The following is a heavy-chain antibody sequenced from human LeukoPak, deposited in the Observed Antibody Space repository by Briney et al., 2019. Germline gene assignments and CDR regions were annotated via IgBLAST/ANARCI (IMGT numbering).Heavy chain of an antibody. J-gene: IGHJ4*02. D-gene: IGHD5-18*01. Sequence: GGSLRLSCAASGFTFSTYSMNWVRQAPGRGLEWVSYINSEGSTMKYADSVKGRFTISRDNAKNTLYLQMNSLRAEDTAVYYCAKDRGYSYGISEYWGQGTLVTVSS. V-gene: IGHV3-48*04. CDR2: INSEGSTM. CDR1: GFTFSTYS. CDR3: AKDRGYSYGISEY.